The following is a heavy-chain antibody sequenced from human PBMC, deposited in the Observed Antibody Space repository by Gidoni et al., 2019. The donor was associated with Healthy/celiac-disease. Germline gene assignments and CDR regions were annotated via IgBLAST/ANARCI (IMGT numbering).Heavy chain of an antibody. CDR1: GYSFTSYW. J-gene: IGHJ6*02. CDR2: IYPGDSDT. CDR3: ARHQGSGDIVVGDGMDV. V-gene: IGHV5-51*01. Sequence: EVQLVQSGAEVKQPGESLKISCKGSGYSFTSYWIGWVRQMPGKVMEWKGIIYPGDSDTRYSPSFQGQVTISADKSISTAYLQWSSLKASDTAMYYCARHQGSGDIVVGDGMDVWGQGTTVTVSS. D-gene: IGHD2-2*01.